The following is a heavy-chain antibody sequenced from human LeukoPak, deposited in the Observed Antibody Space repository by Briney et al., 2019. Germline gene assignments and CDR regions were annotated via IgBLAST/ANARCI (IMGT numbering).Heavy chain of an antibody. D-gene: IGHD1-1*01. J-gene: IGHJ3*02. CDR3: ARGGRGEGTGTTRVAFDI. V-gene: IGHV1-46*01. CDR2: INPSGGST. CDR1: GYTFTTYY. Sequence: GASVKVSCKAAGYTFTTYYMHWVRQAPGQGLEWTGTINPSGGSTSYAQKFQGRVTMTRDTSTSTVYMELSSLRPEDTAVYYCARGGRGEGTGTTRVAFDIWGQGTMVTVSS.